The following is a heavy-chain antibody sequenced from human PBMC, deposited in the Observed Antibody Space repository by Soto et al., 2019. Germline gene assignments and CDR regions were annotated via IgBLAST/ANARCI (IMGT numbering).Heavy chain of an antibody. Sequence: GGSLRLSFAASGFTFSSYAMSWFRQAPGKGLEWVPAISGSGASTYYADSVKGRFTISRDNSKNTLYVQMNSLRAEDTAVYYCARQWELRDAFDVWGQGTMVTVSS. CDR3: ARQWELRDAFDV. J-gene: IGHJ3*01. CDR2: ISGSGAST. D-gene: IGHD1-26*01. V-gene: IGHV3-23*01. CDR1: GFTFSSYA.